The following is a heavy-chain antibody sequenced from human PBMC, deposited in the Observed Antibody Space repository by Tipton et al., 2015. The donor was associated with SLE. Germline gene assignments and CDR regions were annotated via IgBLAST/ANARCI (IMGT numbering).Heavy chain of an antibody. CDR1: GGSFSGYY. V-gene: IGHV4-34*01. CDR3: GNGNYAGRFDY. CDR2: ISQSGST. J-gene: IGHJ4*02. D-gene: IGHD4-17*01. Sequence: TLSLTCALYGGSFSGYYWSWIRQPPGKGLEWIGEISQSGSTIYNPSLKSRVTISVDTSQNQVSLKLTSVTAADTAVYYCGNGNYAGRFDYWGQGALVTVSS.